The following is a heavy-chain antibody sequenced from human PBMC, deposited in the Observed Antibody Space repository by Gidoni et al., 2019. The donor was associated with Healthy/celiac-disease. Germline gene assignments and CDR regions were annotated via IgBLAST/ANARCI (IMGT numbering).Heavy chain of an antibody. J-gene: IGHJ4*02. Sequence: QVQLVESGGGVVQPGRSLRPSRVASEFASSSYGMHWIRQAPGKGLEWVAVIAYDGTKKSYADSVKDRFTISRDNSKNTLYPQMSSLGPEDTAVYYCAKGPHSGSYHSPVFWGQGTLVTVSS. V-gene: IGHV3-30*18. D-gene: IGHD1-26*01. CDR1: EFASSSYG. CDR2: IAYDGTKK. CDR3: AKGPHSGSYHSPVF.